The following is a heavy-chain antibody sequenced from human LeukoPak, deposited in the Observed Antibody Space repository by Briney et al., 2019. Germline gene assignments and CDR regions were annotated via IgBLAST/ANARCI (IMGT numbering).Heavy chain of an antibody. CDR3: AREVATILGYSYGFSVDVLNWFDP. V-gene: IGHV7-4-1*02. CDR1: GYTFTSYA. Sequence: ASVKVSCKASGYTFTSYAMNWVRQAPGQGLEWMGWINPNTGNPTYAQGFTGRFVFSLDTSVSTAYLQITSLKAEDTAVYYCAREVATILGYSYGFSVDVLNWFDPWGQGTLVAVSS. D-gene: IGHD5-18*01. CDR2: INPNTGNP. J-gene: IGHJ5*02.